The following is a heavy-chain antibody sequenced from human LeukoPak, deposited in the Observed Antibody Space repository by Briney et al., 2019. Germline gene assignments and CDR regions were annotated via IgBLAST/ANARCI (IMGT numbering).Heavy chain of an antibody. D-gene: IGHD4-17*01. Sequence: GGSLRLSCAASGFTFSSYGMSWVRQAPGKGLEWVSAISGSGGSTYYADSVKGRFTISRDNAKNSLYLQMNSLRAEDTALYYCARARDYGDYAFDYWGQGTLVTVSS. V-gene: IGHV3-23*01. CDR3: ARARDYGDYAFDY. CDR1: GFTFSSYG. J-gene: IGHJ4*02. CDR2: ISGSGGST.